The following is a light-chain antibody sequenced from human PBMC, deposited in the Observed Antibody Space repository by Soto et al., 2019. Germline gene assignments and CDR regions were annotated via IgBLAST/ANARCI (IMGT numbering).Light chain of an antibody. V-gene: IGLV1-40*01. CDR3: QSYDSSLSGWV. CDR1: SSNIGAGYG. CDR2: VNS. Sequence: QSVLTQPPSVSGAPGQRVTISCTGSSSNIGAGYGVHWYQQLPGTAPKLLIYVNSNRPSGVPDRISGSKSGTSASLAITGLRAEDEADYYCQSYDSSLSGWVFGGGTKLTVL. J-gene: IGLJ3*02.